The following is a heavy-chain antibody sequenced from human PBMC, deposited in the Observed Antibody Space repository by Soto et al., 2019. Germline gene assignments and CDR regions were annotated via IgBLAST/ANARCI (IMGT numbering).Heavy chain of an antibody. CDR3: ARDNSVGAPDY. Sequence: QVQLMESGGGVXXXGRSXXXXXTASGFTFSDYGMHWVRQAPGKGLEWVSFIGGSTEHYVGSVKGRFTSSRDNSKNTLYLQMNSLRVEDTAVYYCARDNSVGAPDYWGQGTLVTVSS. CDR1: GFTFSDYG. V-gene: IGHV3-33*01. J-gene: IGHJ4*02. CDR2: IGGSTE. D-gene: IGHD1-26*01.